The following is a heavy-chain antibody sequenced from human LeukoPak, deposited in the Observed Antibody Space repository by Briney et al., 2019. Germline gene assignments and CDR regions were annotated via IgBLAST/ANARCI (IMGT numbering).Heavy chain of an antibody. CDR2: ISSSGSVK. CDR3: ARETNYFDY. CDR1: ESTFKNYE. V-gene: IGHV3-48*03. J-gene: IGHJ4*02. Sequence: GSLRLSCAASESTFKNYEMNWVRQAPGKGLAWVSYISSSGSVKYYADSVKGRFTISRDNGKNTLYLQTNSLRAEDTAVYYCARETNYFDYWGQGTLVTVSS.